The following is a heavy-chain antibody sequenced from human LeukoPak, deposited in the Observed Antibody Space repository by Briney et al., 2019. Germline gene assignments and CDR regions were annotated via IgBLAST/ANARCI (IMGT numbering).Heavy chain of an antibody. J-gene: IGHJ3*02. Sequence: GGSLRLSCAASGFTFSSYGMHWVRQAPGKGLEWVAVIWYDGSIKYYADSVKGRFTISRDNSKNTLYLQMNSLRAEDTAVYYCARDKRCSGGSCYTGNAFDIWGQGTMVTVSS. CDR1: GFTFSSYG. CDR3: ARDKRCSGGSCYTGNAFDI. D-gene: IGHD2-15*01. CDR2: IWYDGSIK. V-gene: IGHV3-33*01.